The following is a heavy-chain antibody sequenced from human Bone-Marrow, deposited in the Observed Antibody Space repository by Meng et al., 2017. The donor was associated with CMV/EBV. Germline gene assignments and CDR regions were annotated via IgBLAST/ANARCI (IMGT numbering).Heavy chain of an antibody. D-gene: IGHD3-3*01. CDR1: GFSLSTYW. V-gene: IGHV3-74*01. J-gene: IGHJ6*02. CDR3: AKDGGDYDFWSGGGDYGMDV. CDR2: INSDGSTT. Sequence: GESLKISCAASGFSLSTYWMHWVRQAPGKGLVWVSRINSDGSTTNYADSVKGRFTISRDNSKNTLYLQMNSLRAEDTAVYYCAKDGGDYDFWSGGGDYGMDVWGQGTTVTVSS.